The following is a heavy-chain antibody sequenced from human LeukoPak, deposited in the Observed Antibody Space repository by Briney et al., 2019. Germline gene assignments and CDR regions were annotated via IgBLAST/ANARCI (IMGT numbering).Heavy chain of an antibody. J-gene: IGHJ4*02. CDR1: GFTFTSSA. Sequence: ASVKVSCKASGFTFTSSAMHWVRQARGQRLEWIGWIVVGSGNTNYAQKFQERVTITRDMSTSTAYMELSSLRSEDTAVYYCAASPWWADGYNYDFDYWGQGTLVTVSS. CDR3: AASPWWADGYNYDFDY. V-gene: IGHV1-58*02. D-gene: IGHD5-24*01. CDR2: IVVGSGNT.